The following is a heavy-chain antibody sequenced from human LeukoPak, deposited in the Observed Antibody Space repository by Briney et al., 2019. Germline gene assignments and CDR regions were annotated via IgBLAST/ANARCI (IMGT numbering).Heavy chain of an antibody. V-gene: IGHV3-30*02. D-gene: IGHD3-3*01. Sequence: GGSLRLSCAASGFTFNSYGMHWVRQAPGRGLEWVAFLRYDGTNKFYADSVKGRFTISRDNSKNTLYLQMNSLRGEDTAVYYCAPLEYSFDYWGQGNLVTVSS. CDR3: APLEYSFDY. CDR2: LRYDGTNK. J-gene: IGHJ4*02. CDR1: GFTFNSYG.